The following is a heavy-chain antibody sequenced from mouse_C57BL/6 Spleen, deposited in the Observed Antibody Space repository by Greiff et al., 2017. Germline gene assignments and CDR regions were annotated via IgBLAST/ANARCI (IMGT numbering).Heavy chain of an antibody. D-gene: IGHD2-12*01. CDR2: IDPSDSET. CDR1: GYTFTSYW. CDR3: ASSYSYAPFAY. J-gene: IGHJ3*01. V-gene: IGHV1-52*01. Sequence: QVQLQQPGAELVRPGSSVKLSCKASGYTFTSYWMHWVKQRPIQGLEWIGNIDPSDSETHYNQKFKDKATVTVDKSSSTAYMQLSSLTSEDSAVYCGASSYSYAPFAYWGKGTLVTVSS.